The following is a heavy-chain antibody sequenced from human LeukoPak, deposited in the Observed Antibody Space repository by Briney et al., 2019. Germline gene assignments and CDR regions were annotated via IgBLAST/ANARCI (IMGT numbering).Heavy chain of an antibody. CDR2: IYYSGST. CDR1: GGSISSYY. D-gene: IGHD3-22*01. Sequence: SETLSLTCTVSGGSISSYYWSWIRQPPGKGLEWIGYIYYSGSTNYNPSLKSRVTISVDTSKNPFSLKLSSVTAADTAVYYCARSSGTTYYYDSSGYYDAFDIWGQGTMVTVSS. J-gene: IGHJ3*02. CDR3: ARSSGTTYYYDSSGYYDAFDI. V-gene: IGHV4-59*01.